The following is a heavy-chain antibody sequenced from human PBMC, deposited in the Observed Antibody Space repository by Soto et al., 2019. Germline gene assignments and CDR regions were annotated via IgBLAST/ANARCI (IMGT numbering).Heavy chain of an antibody. CDR2: IWFDGTKK. V-gene: IGHV3-33*01. CDR1: GFIFSSYG. CDR3: ARDSGAVGVFDY. J-gene: IGHJ4*02. Sequence: QVQLEESGGGVVQPGTSLRLSCAASGFIFSSYGMHWVRQAPGKGLEWVAFIWFDGTKKFYLDSVKGRFTLSRDNSKKTVYLQMNGLRVEDTAVYHCARDSGAVGVFDYWGPGALVTVSS. D-gene: IGHD1-26*01.